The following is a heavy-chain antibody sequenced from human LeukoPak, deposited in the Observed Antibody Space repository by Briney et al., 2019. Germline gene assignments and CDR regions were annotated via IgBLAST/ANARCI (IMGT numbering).Heavy chain of an antibody. CDR1: GGSISSGDYI. V-gene: IGHV4-30-4*01. D-gene: IGHD2-15*01. CDR2: MHYGGSP. Sequence: SETLSLTCTVSGGSISSGDYIWTWLRQPPGKGLEWIGRMHYGGSPSYNPSLQSRVTISADTSKNQFSLSLYSVTAADTAVYYCTRGLPSDKIDYWGQGTLVTVSS. J-gene: IGHJ4*02. CDR3: TRGLPSDKIDY.